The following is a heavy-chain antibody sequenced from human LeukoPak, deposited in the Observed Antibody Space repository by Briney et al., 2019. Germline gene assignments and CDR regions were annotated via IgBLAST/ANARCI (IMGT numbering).Heavy chain of an antibody. CDR3: ARDQWFGELLYSRFGWFDP. V-gene: IGHV1-2*02. Sequence: ASVKVSCKASGYTFTGYYMHWVRQAPGQGLEWMGWINPNSGGTNYAQKFQGRVTMTRDTSISTAYMELSRLRSDDTAVYYCARDQWFGELLYSRFGWFDPWGQGTLVTVSS. J-gene: IGHJ5*02. CDR1: GYTFTGYY. D-gene: IGHD3-10*01. CDR2: INPNSGGT.